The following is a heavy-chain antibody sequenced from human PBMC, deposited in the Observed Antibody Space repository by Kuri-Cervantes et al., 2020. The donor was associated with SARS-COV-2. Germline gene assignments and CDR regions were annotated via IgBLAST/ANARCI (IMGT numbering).Heavy chain of an antibody. V-gene: IGHV1-69*06. D-gene: IGHD3-16*01. J-gene: IGHJ6*02. CDR3: AIDAWGRGMDV. CDR1: GGTFSSYA. CDR2: ISPIFGTA. Sequence: SVKVSCKASGGTFSSYAIRWVRQAPGQGLEWMGGISPIFGTANYAQKFQGRVTITADKSTSTAYMELSSLRSEDTAVYYCAIDAWGRGMDVWGQGTTVTVSS.